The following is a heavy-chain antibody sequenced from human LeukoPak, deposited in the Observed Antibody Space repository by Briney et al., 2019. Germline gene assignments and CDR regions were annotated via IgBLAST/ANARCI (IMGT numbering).Heavy chain of an antibody. J-gene: IGHJ4*02. CDR2: ISSSSSTI. Sequence: GGSLRLSCAASGFTFSSYSMNWVRQAPGKGLEWASYISSSSSTIYYADSVKGRFTISRDNAKNSLYLQMNSLRAEDTAVYYCARDRGYDFWSGYFRFDYWGQGTLVTVSS. CDR1: GFTFSSYS. D-gene: IGHD3-3*01. V-gene: IGHV3-48*01. CDR3: ARDRGYDFWSGYFRFDY.